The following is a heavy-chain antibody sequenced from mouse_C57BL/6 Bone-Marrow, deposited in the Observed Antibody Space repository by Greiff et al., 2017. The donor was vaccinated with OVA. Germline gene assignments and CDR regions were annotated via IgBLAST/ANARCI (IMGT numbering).Heavy chain of an antibody. CDR3: ARRRVSNYAWFAY. Sequence: EVQLQESGGDLVKPGGSLKLSCAASGFTFSSYGMSWVRQTPDKRLEWVATISSGGSYTYYPDSVKGRFTISRDNAKNTLYLQMSSLKSEDTAMYYCARRRVSNYAWFAYWGQGTLVTVSA. V-gene: IGHV5-6*01. CDR1: GFTFSSYG. D-gene: IGHD2-5*01. CDR2: ISSGGSYT. J-gene: IGHJ3*01.